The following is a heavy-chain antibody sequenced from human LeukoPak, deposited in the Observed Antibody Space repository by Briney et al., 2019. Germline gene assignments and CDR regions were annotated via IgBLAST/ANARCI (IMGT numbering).Heavy chain of an antibody. J-gene: IGHJ4*02. D-gene: IGHD3-10*01. V-gene: IGHV4-59*08. Sequence: SETLSLTCTVSSGSISSYYWSWIRQPPGKGLEWIGYIYYSGSTDYNPSLKSRVTISVDTSKNQFSLKLTSVTAADTVVYYCAGGFYYGSGGAPPDYWGQGTLVTVSS. CDR3: AGGFYYGSGGAPPDY. CDR2: IYYSGST. CDR1: SGSISSYY.